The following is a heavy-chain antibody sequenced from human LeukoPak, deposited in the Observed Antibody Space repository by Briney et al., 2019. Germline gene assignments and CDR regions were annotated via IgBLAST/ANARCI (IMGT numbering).Heavy chain of an antibody. Sequence: SETLSLTCTVSGGSISNYFWNWMRQPPGKGLEWIGYIYYSGSTNYNPSLKSRVTISVDTSKNQFSLKLSSVTAADTAVYYCAREGLRVGYSYGDDAFDIWGQGTMVTISS. CDR1: GGSISNYF. CDR3: AREGLRVGYSYGDDAFDI. D-gene: IGHD5-18*01. J-gene: IGHJ3*02. CDR2: IYYSGST. V-gene: IGHV4-59*01.